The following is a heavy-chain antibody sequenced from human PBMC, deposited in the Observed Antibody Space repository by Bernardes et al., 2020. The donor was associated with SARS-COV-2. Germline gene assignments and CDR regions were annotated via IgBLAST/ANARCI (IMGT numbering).Heavy chain of an antibody. CDR2: IYYSGST. D-gene: IGHD3-16*02. V-gene: IGHV4-59*01. J-gene: IGHJ3*02. CDR1: GGSISSYY. Sequence: SETLSLTCTVSGGSISSYYWSWIRQPPGKGLEWIGYIYYSGSTNYNPSLKSRVTISVDTSKNQFSLKLSSVTAADTAVYYCARDEGELSLWNAFDIWGQGTMVTVSS. CDR3: ARDEGELSLWNAFDI.